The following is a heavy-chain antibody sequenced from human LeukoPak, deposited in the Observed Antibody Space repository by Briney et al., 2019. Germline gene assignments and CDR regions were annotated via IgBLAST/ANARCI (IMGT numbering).Heavy chain of an antibody. V-gene: IGHV1-8*03. D-gene: IGHD3-22*01. J-gene: IGHJ6*03. CDR1: GYTFTSYD. CDR3: AGRDSPYYMDV. CDR2: MIPNSVNT. Sequence: ASVKFSCKASGYTFTSYDINWVRQATGQGLEWMGWMIPNSVNTGYAQKFQGRVTITRNTSISTAYMELSSLRSEDTAVYYCAGRDSPYYMDVWGKGTTVTVSS.